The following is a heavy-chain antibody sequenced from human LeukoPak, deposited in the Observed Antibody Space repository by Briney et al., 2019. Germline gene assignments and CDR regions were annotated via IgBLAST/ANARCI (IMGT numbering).Heavy chain of an antibody. Sequence: ASVRVSCKASGGTFSSYAISWVRQAPGQGLEWMGGIIPIFGTANYAQKFQGRVTITTDESTSTAYMELSSLRSEDTAVYYCASPTYYYLPGDAFDIWGQGTMVTVSS. CDR3: ASPTYYYLPGDAFDI. CDR2: IIPIFGTA. D-gene: IGHD3-10*01. J-gene: IGHJ3*02. V-gene: IGHV1-69*05. CDR1: GGTFSSYA.